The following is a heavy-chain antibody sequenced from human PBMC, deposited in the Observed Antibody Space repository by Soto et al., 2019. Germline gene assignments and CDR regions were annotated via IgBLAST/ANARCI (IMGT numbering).Heavy chain of an antibody. J-gene: IGHJ4*02. V-gene: IGHV4-39*01. D-gene: IGHD6-13*01. CDR3: ARPAYSRSPPYYFDY. Sequence: SETLSLTCTVSGGSISSSSYYWGWIRQPPGKGLEWIGSIYYSGSTYYNPSLKSRVTISVDTSKNQFSLKLSSVTAADTAVYYCARPAYSRSPPYYFDYWGQGTLVTVSS. CDR1: GGSISSSSYY. CDR2: IYYSGST.